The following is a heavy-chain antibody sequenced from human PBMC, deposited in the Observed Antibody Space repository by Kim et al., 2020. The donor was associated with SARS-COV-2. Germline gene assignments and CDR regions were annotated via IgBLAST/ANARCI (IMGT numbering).Heavy chain of an antibody. V-gene: IGHV3-23*01. J-gene: IGHJ6*02. CDR1: GFTFSSYA. Sequence: GGSLRLSCAASGFTFSSYAMSWVRQAPGKGLEWVSAISGSGGSTYYADSVKGRFTISRDNSKNTLYLQMNSLRAEDTAVYYCAKPLYGSGTHYGMDVWGQGTTVTVSS. CDR2: ISGSGGST. D-gene: IGHD3-10*01. CDR3: AKPLYGSGTHYGMDV.